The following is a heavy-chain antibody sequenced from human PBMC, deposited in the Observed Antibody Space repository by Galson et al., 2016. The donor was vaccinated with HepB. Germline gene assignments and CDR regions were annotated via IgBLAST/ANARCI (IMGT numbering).Heavy chain of an antibody. D-gene: IGHD6-19*01. CDR2: ISSSGTII. Sequence: LRLSCAASGFTFSSYSMNWVRQAPGKGLEWVLYISSSGTIIYYVDSVKGRFTISRDNAKNSLYLKMNSLRDEDTAVYYCARGGVAVAERDYYYYNGWDVWGQGTTVTVSS. CDR1: GFTFSSYS. J-gene: IGHJ6*02. CDR3: ARGGVAVAERDYYYYNGWDV. V-gene: IGHV3-48*02.